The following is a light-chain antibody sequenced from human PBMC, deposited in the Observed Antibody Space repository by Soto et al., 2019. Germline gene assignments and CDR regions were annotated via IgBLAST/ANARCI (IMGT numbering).Light chain of an antibody. CDR1: QSINNW. V-gene: IGKV1-5*01. Sequence: DIQMTQSPSTLAASVGDRVTITCRASQSINNWLAWYQQKPGKAPKLLIYDASSLGSGVPSRFSASGYGTEFTLTIYSLPPDDFASYYCQQYSSLTFGQGTRVEVK. CDR2: DAS. J-gene: IGKJ1*01. CDR3: QQYSSLT.